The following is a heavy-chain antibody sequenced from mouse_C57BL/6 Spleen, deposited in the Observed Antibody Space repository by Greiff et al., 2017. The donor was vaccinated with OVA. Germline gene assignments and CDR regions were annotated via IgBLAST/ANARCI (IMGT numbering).Heavy chain of an antibody. CDR2: IDPETGGT. CDR1: GYTFTDYE. CDR3: TRSGITTVGY. Sequence: VQLQQSGAELVRPGASVTLSCKASGYTFTDYEMHWVKQTPVHGLEWIGAIDPETGGTAYNQKFKGKAILTADKSSSTAYMELRSLTSEDSAVYYCTRSGITTVGYWGQGTTLTVSS. D-gene: IGHD1-1*01. V-gene: IGHV1-15*01. J-gene: IGHJ2*01.